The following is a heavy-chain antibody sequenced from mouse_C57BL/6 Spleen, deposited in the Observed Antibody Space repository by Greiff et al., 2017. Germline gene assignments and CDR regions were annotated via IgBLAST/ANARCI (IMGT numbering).Heavy chain of an antibody. V-gene: IGHV5-12*01. CDR1: GFTFSDYY. D-gene: IGHD2-1*01. CDR3: ARQNGNWSWFAY. J-gene: IGHJ3*01. Sequence: EVKLVESGGGLVQPGGSLKLSCAASGFTFSDYYMYWVRQTPGKRLEWVAYISNGGGSTYYPDTVKGRFTISRDNAKNTLYLQMSRLKSEDTAMYYCARQNGNWSWFAYWGQGTLVTVSA. CDR2: ISNGGGST.